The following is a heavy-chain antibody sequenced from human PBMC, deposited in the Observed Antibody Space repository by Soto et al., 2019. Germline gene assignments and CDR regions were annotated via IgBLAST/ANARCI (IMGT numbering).Heavy chain of an antibody. D-gene: IGHD1-26*01. CDR1: GGTFSSYA. CDR3: ARPIVGATHYYYGMDV. J-gene: IGHJ6*02. V-gene: IGHV1-69*13. Sequence: ASVKVSCEASGGTFSSYAISWVRQAPGQGLEWMGGIIPIFGTANYAQKFQGRVTITADESTSTAYMELSSLRSEDTAVYYCARPIVGATHYYYGMDVWGQGTTVTVSS. CDR2: IIPIFGTA.